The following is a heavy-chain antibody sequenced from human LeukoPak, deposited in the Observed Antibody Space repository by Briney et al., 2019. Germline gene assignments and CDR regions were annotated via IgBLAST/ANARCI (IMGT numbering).Heavy chain of an antibody. Sequence: SVKVSCKASGGTFSSYAISWVRQAPGQELEWMGRIIPIFGTANYAQKFQGRVTITTDESTSTAYMELSSLRSEDTAVYYCARTGSIAAAGTMTYFDYWGQGTLVTVSS. CDR3: ARTGSIAAAGTMTYFDY. CDR1: GGTFSSYA. CDR2: IIPIFGTA. V-gene: IGHV1-69*05. D-gene: IGHD6-13*01. J-gene: IGHJ4*02.